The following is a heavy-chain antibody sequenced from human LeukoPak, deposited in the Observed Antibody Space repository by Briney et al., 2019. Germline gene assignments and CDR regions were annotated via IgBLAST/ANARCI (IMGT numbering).Heavy chain of an antibody. CDR1: GYTFSGYY. CDR2: INPNSGGT. Sequence: ASVTVSCMASGYTFSGYYMHWVRQAPGQGLEWMGWINPNSGGTNYAQKFQGRVTMTRDTSISTAYMELSSLRSEDTAVYYCARVSVRGGSELGYWGQGTLVTVSS. J-gene: IGHJ4*02. V-gene: IGHV1-2*02. D-gene: IGHD3-10*01. CDR3: ARVSVRGGSELGY.